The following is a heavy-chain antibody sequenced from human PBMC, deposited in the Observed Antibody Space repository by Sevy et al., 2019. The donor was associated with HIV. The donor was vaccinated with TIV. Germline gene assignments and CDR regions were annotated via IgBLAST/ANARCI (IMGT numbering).Heavy chain of an antibody. CDR2: INPNSGGT. CDR1: GYTFTGYY. J-gene: IGHJ4*02. V-gene: IGHV1-2*02. D-gene: IGHD4-17*01. CDR3: ASLANYGDHDGNDY. Sequence: ASVKVSCKASGYTFTGYYMHWARQAPGQGLEWMGWINPNSGGTNYAQKFQGRVTMTRDTSISTAYMELSRLRSDDTAVYYCASLANYGDHDGNDYWGQGTLVTVSS.